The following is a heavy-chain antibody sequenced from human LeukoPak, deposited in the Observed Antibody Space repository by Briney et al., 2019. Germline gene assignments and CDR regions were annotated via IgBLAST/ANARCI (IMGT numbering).Heavy chain of an antibody. CDR2: IYSGNNT. CDR1: GFTVSSNY. V-gene: IGHV3-53*01. J-gene: IGHJ5*02. D-gene: IGHD4-17*01. CDR3: ARTVGYGDYHWFDP. Sequence: GGSLRLSCAASGFTVSSNYMSWVRQAPGKGLEWVSVIYSGNNTYYADSVKGRFTISRDNSKNTLYLQMNSLRAEDTAVYYCARTVGYGDYHWFDPWGQGTLVTVSS.